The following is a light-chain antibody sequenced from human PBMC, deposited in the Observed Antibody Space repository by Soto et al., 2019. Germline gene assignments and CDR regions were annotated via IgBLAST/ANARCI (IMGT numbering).Light chain of an antibody. J-gene: IGKJ1*01. CDR3: QQYARPPCT. V-gene: IGKV3-20*01. CDR2: GAS. Sequence: EIVVTQSPATLSLYPGERATLSCGASQSVSSYLAWYQQKPGQAPRLLSYGASDRATGIPDRFSGSGSGTDFPLTISRLEHEYLAVYYCQQYARPPCTFGQGTKVHIK. CDR1: QSVSSY.